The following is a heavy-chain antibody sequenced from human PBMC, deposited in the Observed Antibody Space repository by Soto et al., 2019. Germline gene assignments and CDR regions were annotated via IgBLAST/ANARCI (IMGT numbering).Heavy chain of an antibody. CDR3: AGGYGSGSYSASYVY. CDR2: IYYTETT. V-gene: IGHV4-59*01. Sequence: NPSETLSLTCTVSGGSISSYYWSWIRQPPGKGLEWIGYIYYTETTSYNPSLKSRVTISVDTSKNQFSLKLSSVNAADTALYYCAGGYGSGSYSASYVYWGQGTLVTVSS. D-gene: IGHD3-10*01. CDR1: GGSISSYY. J-gene: IGHJ4*02.